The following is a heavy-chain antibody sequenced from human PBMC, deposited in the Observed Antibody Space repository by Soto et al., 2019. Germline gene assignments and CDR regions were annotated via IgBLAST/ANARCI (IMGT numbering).Heavy chain of an antibody. CDR2: ISGSGGST. J-gene: IGHJ4*02. CDR3: AKDRRAPGYYFGYFDY. CDR1: GFTFSSYA. V-gene: IGHV3-23*01. D-gene: IGHD3-22*01. Sequence: PGGSLRLSCAASGFTFSSYAMSWVRQAPGKGLEWVSAISGSGGSTYYADSVKGRFTISRDNSKNTLYLQMNSLRAEDTAVYYCAKDRRAPGYYFGYFDYWGQGTLVTVSS.